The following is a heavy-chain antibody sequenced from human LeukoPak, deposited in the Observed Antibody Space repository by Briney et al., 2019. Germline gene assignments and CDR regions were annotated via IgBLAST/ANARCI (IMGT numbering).Heavy chain of an antibody. J-gene: IGHJ4*02. CDR1: GYTFTSYY. V-gene: IGHV1-46*01. Sequence: GASVKVSCKASGYTFTSYYMHWVRQAPGQGLEWMGIINPSGGSTSYAQKFQGRVTMTRDTSTSTVYIELSSLRSEDTAVYYCARDTPRYYYDSSGLLDYWGQGTLVTVSS. D-gene: IGHD3-22*01. CDR2: INPSGGST. CDR3: ARDTPRYYYDSSGLLDY.